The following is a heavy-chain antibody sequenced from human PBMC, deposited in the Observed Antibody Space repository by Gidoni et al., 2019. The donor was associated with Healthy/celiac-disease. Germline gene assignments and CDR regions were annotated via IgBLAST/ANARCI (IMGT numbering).Heavy chain of an antibody. CDR1: GGTFSSYA. V-gene: IGHV1-69*04. J-gene: IGHJ4*02. CDR3: ARAPSIVGATFDY. Sequence: QVQLVQSGAEVKKPGSSVKVSCKASGGTFSSYAISWVRQAPGQGLEWMGRIIPILGIANYAQKFQGRVTITADKSTSTAYMELSSLRSEDTAVYYCARAPSIVGATFDYWGQGTLVTVSS. D-gene: IGHD1-26*01. CDR2: IIPILGIA.